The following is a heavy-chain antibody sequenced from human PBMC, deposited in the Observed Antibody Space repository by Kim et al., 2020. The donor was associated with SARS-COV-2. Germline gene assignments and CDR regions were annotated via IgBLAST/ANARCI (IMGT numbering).Heavy chain of an antibody. CDR2: IYYSGST. V-gene: IGHV4-31*03. D-gene: IGHD2-21*02. J-gene: IGHJ4*02. CDR3: ARDNVGGGDSFDY. Sequence: SETLSLTCTVSGGSISSGGYYWTWIRQQPGKGLEWIGYIYYSGSTYYNPSLKSRVTISVDTSKNQFSLKLSSVTAADTAVYYCARDNVGGGDSFDYWGQGTRVTVSS. CDR1: GGSISSGGYY.